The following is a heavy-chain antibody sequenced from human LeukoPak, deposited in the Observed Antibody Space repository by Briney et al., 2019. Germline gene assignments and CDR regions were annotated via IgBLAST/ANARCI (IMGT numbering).Heavy chain of an antibody. V-gene: IGHV3-30*03. Sequence: GGSLRLSCAASGFTFSSYGIHWVRQAPGKGLEWVAVISYDGSNKYYADSVKGRFTISRDNSKNTLYLQMNSLRAEDTAVYYCGGDTAIGIDYWGQGTLVTVSS. CDR2: ISYDGSNK. CDR3: GGDTAIGIDY. CDR1: GFTFSSYG. D-gene: IGHD5-18*01. J-gene: IGHJ4*02.